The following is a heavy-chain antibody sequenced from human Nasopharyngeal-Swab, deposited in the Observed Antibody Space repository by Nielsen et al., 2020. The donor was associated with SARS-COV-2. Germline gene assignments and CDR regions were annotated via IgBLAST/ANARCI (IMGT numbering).Heavy chain of an antibody. D-gene: IGHD5-18*01. V-gene: IGHV3-23*01. Sequence: GESLKISCAASGFTFSSYAMSWVRQTPGKGLEWVSAITRSGGSTYYADSVQDRFTISRDNSKNTLYLQMDSLRVEDTAVYYCATGYPPSARPSFDYWGQGTLVTVSS. J-gene: IGHJ4*02. CDR1: GFTFSSYA. CDR2: ITRSGGST. CDR3: ATGYPPSARPSFDY.